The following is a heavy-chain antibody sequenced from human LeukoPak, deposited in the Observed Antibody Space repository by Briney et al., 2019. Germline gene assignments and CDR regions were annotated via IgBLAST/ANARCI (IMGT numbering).Heavy chain of an antibody. J-gene: IGHJ4*02. V-gene: IGHV4-39*07. CDR2: IYYSGST. CDR3: ARGGATVTTDFDY. D-gene: IGHD4-17*01. CDR1: GGSISSSSYY. Sequence: SETLSLTCTVSGGSISSSSYYWGWIRQPPGKGLEWIGSIYYSGSTYYNPSLKSRVTISVDTSKNQFSLKLSSVTAADTAVYYCARGGATVTTDFDYWGQGTLVTVSS.